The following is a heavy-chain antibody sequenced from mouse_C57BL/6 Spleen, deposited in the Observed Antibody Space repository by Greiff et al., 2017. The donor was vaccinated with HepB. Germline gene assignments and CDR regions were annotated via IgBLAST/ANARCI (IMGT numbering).Heavy chain of an antibody. V-gene: IGHV1-26*01. CDR2: INPNNGGT. D-gene: IGHD2-1*01. CDR3: AREGYYGNWYFDV. Sequence: VHVKQSGPELVKPGASVKISCKASGYTFTDYYMNWVKQSHGKSLEWIGDINPNNGGTSYNQKFKGKATLTVDKSSSTAYMELRSLTSEDSAVYYCAREGYYGNWYFDVWGTGTTVTVSS. CDR1: GYTFTDYY. J-gene: IGHJ1*03.